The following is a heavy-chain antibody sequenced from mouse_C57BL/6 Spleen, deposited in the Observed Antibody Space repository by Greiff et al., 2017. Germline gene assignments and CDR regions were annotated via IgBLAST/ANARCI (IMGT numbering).Heavy chain of an antibody. D-gene: IGHD1-1*01. CDR1: GYTFTDYE. Sequence: QVQLKESGAELVRPGASVTLSCKASGYTFTDYEMHWVKQTPVHGLEWIGAIDPETGGTAYNQKFKGKAILTADKSSSTAYMELRSLTSEDSAVYYCTRGGFTTVVEDLDVWGTGTTVTVSS. CDR3: TRGGFTTVVEDLDV. CDR2: IDPETGGT. J-gene: IGHJ1*03. V-gene: IGHV1-15*01.